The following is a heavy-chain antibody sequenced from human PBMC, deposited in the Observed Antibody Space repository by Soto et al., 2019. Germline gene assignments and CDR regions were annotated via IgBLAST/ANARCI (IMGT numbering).Heavy chain of an antibody. CDR3: ARTNPPRMIAAAGTIDY. CDR1: GGSFSGYY. V-gene: IGHV4-34*01. D-gene: IGHD6-13*01. Sequence: SETLSLTCAGYGGSFSGYYWSWIRQPPGKGLEWIGEINHSGSTNYNPSLKSRVTISVDTSKNQFSLKLSSVTAADTAVYYCARTNPPRMIAAAGTIDYWGQGTLVTVSS. CDR2: INHSGST. J-gene: IGHJ4*02.